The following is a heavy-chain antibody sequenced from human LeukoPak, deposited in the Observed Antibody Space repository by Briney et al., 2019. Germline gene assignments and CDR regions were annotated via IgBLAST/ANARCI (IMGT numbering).Heavy chain of an antibody. CDR3: ARARGIAVAGARGGFDY. CDR2: INPNNGDT. V-gene: IGHV1-2*02. CDR1: GYTFTGYY. Sequence: ASVKVSCKASGYTFTGYYIHWVRQAPGQGLEWMGWINPNNGDTNFAQKFQGRVTMTRDTSISTAYMELSRLRSDDTAVYYCARARGIAVAGARGGFDYWGQGTLVTVSS. J-gene: IGHJ4*02. D-gene: IGHD6-19*01.